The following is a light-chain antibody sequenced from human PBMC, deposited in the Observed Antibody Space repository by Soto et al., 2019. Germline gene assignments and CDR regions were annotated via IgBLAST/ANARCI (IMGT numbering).Light chain of an antibody. CDR3: QQYNNWPPWT. J-gene: IGKJ1*01. CDR2: GAS. V-gene: IGKV3-15*01. CDR1: QSVSSSY. Sequence: EIVMTQAPVTLSVSPGERATLSCRASQSVSSSYLAWYQQKPGQAPRLLIYGASTRATGIPARFSGSGSGTEFTLTISSLQSEDFAVYYCQQYNNWPPWTFGQGTKVDI.